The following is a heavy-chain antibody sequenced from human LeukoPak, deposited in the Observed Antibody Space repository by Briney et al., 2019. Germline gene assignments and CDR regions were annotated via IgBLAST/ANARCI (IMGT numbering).Heavy chain of an antibody. D-gene: IGHD1-26*01. CDR1: GGSISSGGYS. J-gene: IGHJ4*02. Sequence: PSETPSLTCAVSGGSISSGGYSWRWLRQPPGKGLEWIGYIYYSGSTYYNPSLKSRVTISVDTSKNQFSLKLSSVTAADTAVYYCARDSVYSGSSLDYWGQGTLVTVSS. CDR2: IYYSGST. V-gene: IGHV4-30-4*07. CDR3: ARDSVYSGSSLDY.